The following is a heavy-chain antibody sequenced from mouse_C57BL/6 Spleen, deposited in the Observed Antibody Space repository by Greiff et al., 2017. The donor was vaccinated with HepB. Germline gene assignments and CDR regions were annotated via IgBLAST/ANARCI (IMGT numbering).Heavy chain of an antibody. Sequence: QVQLQQSGAELVRPGTSVKVSCKASGYAFTNYLIEWVKQRPGQGLEWIGVINPGSGGTNSNEKFKGKATLTADKSSSTAYMQLSSLTSEDSAVYFCARSGDGYYFWGQGTLVTVSA. CDR2: INPGSGGT. CDR3: ARSGDGYYF. CDR1: GYAFTNYL. D-gene: IGHD2-3*01. V-gene: IGHV1-54*01. J-gene: IGHJ3*01.